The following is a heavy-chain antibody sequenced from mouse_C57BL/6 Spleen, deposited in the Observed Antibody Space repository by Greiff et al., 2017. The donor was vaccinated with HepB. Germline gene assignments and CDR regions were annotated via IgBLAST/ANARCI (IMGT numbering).Heavy chain of an antibody. V-gene: IGHV1-80*01. CDR1: GYAFSSYW. J-gene: IGHJ2*01. CDR2: IYPGDGDT. Sequence: VKLQESGAELVKPGASVKISCKASGYAFSSYWMNWVKQRPGKGLEWIGQIYPGDGDTNYNGKFKGKATLTADKSSSTAYMQLSSLTSEDSAVYFCARGGTTVVAPGYWGQGTTLTVSS. CDR3: ARGGTTVVAPGY. D-gene: IGHD1-1*01.